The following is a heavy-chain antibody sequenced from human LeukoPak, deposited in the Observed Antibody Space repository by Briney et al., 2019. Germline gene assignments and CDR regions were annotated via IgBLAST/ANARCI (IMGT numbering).Heavy chain of an antibody. Sequence: PEGPSVTRTVPGGSITSYYRSWTRQRARKGLGWSGRIYTSGSTNYTPSLKSRVTMSVDTSKNQFSLKLSSVTAADTAVYYCAREDIVVVPAASSRYYYYMDVWGKGTTVTVSS. CDR1: GGSITSYY. CDR2: IYTSGST. D-gene: IGHD2-2*01. CDR3: AREDIVVVPAASSRYYYYMDV. V-gene: IGHV4-4*07. J-gene: IGHJ6*03.